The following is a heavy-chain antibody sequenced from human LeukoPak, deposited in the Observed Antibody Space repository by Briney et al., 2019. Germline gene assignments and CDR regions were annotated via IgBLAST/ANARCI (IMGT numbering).Heavy chain of an antibody. Sequence: PGGSLRLSCAASGFTFSSYWMTWVRQAPGKGPEWVANIKEDGSAKYYVDSVKGRFTISRDNAKNSLYLQMNSLRAEDTAVYYCARDSGWYCFDYWGQGTLVTVST. CDR2: IKEDGSAK. CDR3: ARDSGWYCFDY. J-gene: IGHJ4*02. V-gene: IGHV3-7*03. CDR1: GFTFSSYW. D-gene: IGHD6-13*01.